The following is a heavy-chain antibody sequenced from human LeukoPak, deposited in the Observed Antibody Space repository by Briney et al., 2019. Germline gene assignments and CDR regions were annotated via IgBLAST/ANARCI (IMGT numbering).Heavy chain of an antibody. CDR3: ATGIGTVTVLDQYYSDY. CDR1: GFTFDDYA. CDR2: ICWNSGSI. D-gene: IGHD1-1*01. J-gene: IGHJ4*02. Sequence: PGRSLRLSCAASGFTFDDYAMHWVRQAPGKGLEWVSGICWNSGSIGYADSVKGRFTISRDNAKNSLYLQMSSLRAEDTAVYYCATGIGTVTVLDQYYSDYWGQGTLVTVSS. V-gene: IGHV3-9*01.